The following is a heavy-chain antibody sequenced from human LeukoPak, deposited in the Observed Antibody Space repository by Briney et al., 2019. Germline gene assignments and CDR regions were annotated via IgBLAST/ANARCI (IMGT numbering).Heavy chain of an antibody. CDR2: IYYSGST. CDR3: ARGDRIWFGERAWAFDI. CDR1: GGSISSYY. J-gene: IGHJ3*02. V-gene: IGHV4-59*01. Sequence: SETLSLTCTVSGGSISSYYWSWIRQPPGKGLEWIGYIYYSGSTNYNPSLKSRVTISVDTSKNQFSLKLSSVTAADTAVYYCARGDRIWFGERAWAFDIWGQGTMVTASS. D-gene: IGHD3-10*01.